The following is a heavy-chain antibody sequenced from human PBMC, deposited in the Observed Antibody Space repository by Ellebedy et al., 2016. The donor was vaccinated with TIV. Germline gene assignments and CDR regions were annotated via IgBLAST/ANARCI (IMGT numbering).Heavy chain of an antibody. CDR1: GFTFDDYA. CDR3: AKDKGGDAGPFDF. Sequence: SLKISCAASGFTFDDYAMHWVRQAPGKGLEWVSSISWNSGSIGYAESVKGRFTISRDNAKNSLYLQMNSLRAEDTALYYCAKDKGGDAGPFDFWGQGTLVTVSS. CDR2: ISWNSGSI. V-gene: IGHV3-9*01. J-gene: IGHJ4*02. D-gene: IGHD4-17*01.